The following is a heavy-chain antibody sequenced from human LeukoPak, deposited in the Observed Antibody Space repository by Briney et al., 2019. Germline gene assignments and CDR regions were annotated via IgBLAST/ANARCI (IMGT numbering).Heavy chain of an antibody. CDR1: GFTFSDSY. D-gene: IGHD6-19*01. V-gene: IGHV3-11*01. J-gene: IGHJ5*02. CDR2: ISNSGSTI. Sequence: PGGSLRLSCVASGFTFSDSYMSWIRQAPGKGLEWVSYISNSGSTIHYADSVKGRFTISRDNAKNSLYLQMNSLRAEDTAVYYCAREADGSGWYGSWFDPWGQGTLVTVSS. CDR3: AREADGSGWYGSWFDP.